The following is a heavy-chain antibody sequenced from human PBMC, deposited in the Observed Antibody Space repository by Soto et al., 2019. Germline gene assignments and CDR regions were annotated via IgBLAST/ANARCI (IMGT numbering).Heavy chain of an antibody. CDR3: ARCIQEDYYYGMDV. D-gene: IGHD5-18*01. J-gene: IGHJ6*02. CDR2: ISADNINT. V-gene: IGHV1-18*01. Sequence: ASVKVSCKASGYTFYSHSISWVRQAPGQGLEWMGRISADNINTKYAQKFRGRVAMTTDTSTSTVYMELRNLRSDDTAVYYCARCIQEDYYYGMDVWGQGTTVTVSS. CDR1: GYTFYSHS.